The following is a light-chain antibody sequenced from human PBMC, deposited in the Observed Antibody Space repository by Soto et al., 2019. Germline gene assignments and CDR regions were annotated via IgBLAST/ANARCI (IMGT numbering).Light chain of an antibody. Sequence: QTLLTQPDCVSGSSVQSITISCTGTRSDVGGYNYVSWYQHHPGKAPKLMIYDVSNRPSGVSNRFSGSKSGNTASLSISGLQPEDEADYYCSSYRSSNTRQIVCGTGT. V-gene: IGLV2-14*03. CDR1: RSDVGGYNY. CDR2: DVS. J-gene: IGLJ1*01. CDR3: SSYRSSNTRQIV.